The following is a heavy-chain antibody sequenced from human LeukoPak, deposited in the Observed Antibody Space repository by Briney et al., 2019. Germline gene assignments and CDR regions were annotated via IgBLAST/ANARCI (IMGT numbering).Heavy chain of an antibody. D-gene: IGHD5-18*01. CDR3: AKATDRGYSYGVDY. Sequence: GGSLGLSCAASGFTFSSYGMHWVRQAPGKGLEWVAFIRYDGSKKYYADSVKGRFTISRDNSKNTLYPQMNSLRAEDTAVYYCAKATDRGYSYGVDYWGQGTLVTVSS. CDR2: IRYDGSKK. J-gene: IGHJ4*02. CDR1: GFTFSSYG. V-gene: IGHV3-30*02.